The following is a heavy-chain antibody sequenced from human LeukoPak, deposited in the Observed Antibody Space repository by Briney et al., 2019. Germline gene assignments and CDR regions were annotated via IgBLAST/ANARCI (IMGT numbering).Heavy chain of an antibody. CDR2: ITNDGSST. V-gene: IGHV3-74*01. CDR1: GFTFSGYW. Sequence: GGSLRLSCAASGFTFSGYWMHWVRQAPGKGLVWVSHITNDGSSTGYADSVKGRFTISRDNAKNTLYLQMNSLRVEDKAVYYCARGGGAYRFDPWGQGTLVTVSS. D-gene: IGHD2-21*01. CDR3: ARGGGAYRFDP. J-gene: IGHJ5*02.